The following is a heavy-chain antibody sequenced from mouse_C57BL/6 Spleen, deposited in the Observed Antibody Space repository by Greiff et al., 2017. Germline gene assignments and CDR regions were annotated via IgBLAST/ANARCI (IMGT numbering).Heavy chain of an antibody. V-gene: IGHV5-17*01. J-gene: IGHJ1*03. Sequence: EVQLVASGGGLVKPGGSLKLSCAASGFTFSDYGMHWVRQAPEKGLEWVAYISSGSSTIYYADTVKGRFTISRDKAKNTLFLQMTSLRSEDTAMYDCARWGGSSWYFDVWGTGTTVTVSS. CDR2: ISSGSSTI. D-gene: IGHD1-1*01. CDR3: ARWGGSSWYFDV. CDR1: GFTFSDYG.